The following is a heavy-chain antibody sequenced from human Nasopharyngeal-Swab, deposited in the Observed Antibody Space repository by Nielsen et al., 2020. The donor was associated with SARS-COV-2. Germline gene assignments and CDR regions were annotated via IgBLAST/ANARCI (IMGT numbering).Heavy chain of an antibody. Sequence: PGKAPEWLAVIFWDDDKWYSPSLEGRLTITKDTTKNQVVLRMTNVDPVDTGTYYCARVDVSGFYYYGLDVWGQGTTVTVSS. CDR3: ARVDVSGFYYYGLDV. V-gene: IGHV2-5*02. J-gene: IGHJ6*02. D-gene: IGHD5-12*01. CDR2: IFWDDDK.